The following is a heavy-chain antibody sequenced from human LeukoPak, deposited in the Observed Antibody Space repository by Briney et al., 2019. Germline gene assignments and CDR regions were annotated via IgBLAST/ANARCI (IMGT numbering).Heavy chain of an antibody. Sequence: PSETLSLTCAVYGGSFSGYYWSWIRQPPGKGLEWIGEINHSGSTNYNPSLKSRVTISVDTSKNQFSLKLSSVTAADTAVYYCARAITTTPSWYYDFWSGYYLGNWFDPWGQGTLVTVSS. J-gene: IGHJ5*02. D-gene: IGHD3-3*01. CDR3: ARAITTTPSWYYDFWSGYYLGNWFDP. CDR1: GGSFSGYY. V-gene: IGHV4-34*01. CDR2: INHSGST.